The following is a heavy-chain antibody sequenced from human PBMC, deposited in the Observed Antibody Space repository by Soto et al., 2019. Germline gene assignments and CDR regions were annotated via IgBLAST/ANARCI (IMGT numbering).Heavy chain of an antibody. CDR3: ARPKDYDDCLDY. J-gene: IGHJ4*02. CDR2: INPSGGST. Sequence: GASVKVSCKASGYTFTSYYMHWVRQAPGQGLEWMGIINPSGGSTSYAQKFQGRVTITRDTSANTAYMELSSLISEDTAVYYCARPKDYDDCLDYWGQGTLVTVSS. CDR1: GYTFTSYY. V-gene: IGHV1-46*01. D-gene: IGHD3-22*01.